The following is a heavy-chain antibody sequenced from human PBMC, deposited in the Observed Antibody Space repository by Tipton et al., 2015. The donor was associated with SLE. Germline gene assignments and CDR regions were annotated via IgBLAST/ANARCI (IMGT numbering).Heavy chain of an antibody. CDR1: GGSISSGGYY. V-gene: IGHV4-31*03. Sequence: TLSLTCTVSGGSISSGGYYWSWIRQHPGKGLEWIGYIYYSGSTYYNPSLKSRVTISVDTSKNQFSLKLSSVTAADTAVYYCARECMAAAGRDYYYYYMDVWGKGTTVPVSS. CDR2: IYYSGST. D-gene: IGHD6-13*01. J-gene: IGHJ6*03. CDR3: ARECMAAAGRDYYYYYMDV.